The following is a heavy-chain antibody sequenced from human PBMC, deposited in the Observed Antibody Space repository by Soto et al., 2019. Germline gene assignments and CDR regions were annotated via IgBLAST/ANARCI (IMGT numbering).Heavy chain of an antibody. D-gene: IGHD2-15*01. V-gene: IGHV3-23*01. J-gene: IGHJ4*02. CDR2: IDRLGGDT. CDR1: GFTFDSYA. CDR3: AKFRGGAIWPDLEC. Sequence: GGSLRLSCAASGFTFDSYAMSWVRQAPGKGLEWVSGIDRLGGDTFYAPSVKGRFIVSRDNSKNTLYLQMDSLRAEDTALYYCAKFRGGAIWPDLECWGQGTLVTVSS.